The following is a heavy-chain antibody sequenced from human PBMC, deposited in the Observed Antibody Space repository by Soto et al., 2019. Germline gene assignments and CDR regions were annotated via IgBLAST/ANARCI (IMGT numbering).Heavy chain of an antibody. CDR1: VGTFNNNG. CDR3: EIERMHFDRHGYSGRRWFDP. J-gene: IGHJ5*02. Sequence: EASVKVSCEASVGTFNNNGFTWVRQAPGQGLEWMGGLIPIFGTGSYAQRFQGRVTLIADESTSTAYMELNSLRSEDTAVYYCEIERMHFDRHGYSGRRWFDPCGQGTLLTVSS. CDR2: LIPIFGTG. D-gene: IGHD5-18*01. V-gene: IGHV1-69*13.